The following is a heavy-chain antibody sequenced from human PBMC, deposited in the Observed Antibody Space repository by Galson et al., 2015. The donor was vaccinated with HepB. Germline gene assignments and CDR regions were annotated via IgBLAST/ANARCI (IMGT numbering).Heavy chain of an antibody. D-gene: IGHD6-19*01. CDR3: ARVGWQWLVVGWFDP. CDR1: GFTFSSYA. V-gene: IGHV3-30-3*01. J-gene: IGHJ5*02. Sequence: SLRLSCAASGFTFSSYAMHWVRQAPGKGLEWVAVISYDGSNKYYADSVKGRFTISRDNSKNTLYLRMNSLRAEDTAVYYCARVGWQWLVVGWFDPWGQGTLVTVSS. CDR2: ISYDGSNK.